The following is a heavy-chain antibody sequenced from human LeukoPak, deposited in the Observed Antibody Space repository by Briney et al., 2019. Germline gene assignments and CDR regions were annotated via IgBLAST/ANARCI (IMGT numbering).Heavy chain of an antibody. Sequence: GESLKISCKGSGYSFTSYWIGWVRQMPGKGLEWMGIIYPDDSDTRYSPSFEGQVIISVDRSINTAYLQWSSLKASDTATYYCARHGHCTNGVCYSNYYYYMDVWGKGTTVIVSS. CDR2: IYPDDSDT. D-gene: IGHD2-8*01. V-gene: IGHV5-51*01. CDR3: ARHGHCTNGVCYSNYYYYMDV. J-gene: IGHJ6*03. CDR1: GYSFTSYW.